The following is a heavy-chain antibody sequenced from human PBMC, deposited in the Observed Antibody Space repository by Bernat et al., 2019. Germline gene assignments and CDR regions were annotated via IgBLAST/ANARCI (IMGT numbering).Heavy chain of an antibody. D-gene: IGHD4-11*01. Sequence: EVQLVESGGGLVKPGGSLRLSCAASGFTFSSYSMNWVRQDPGKGLEWVSGISSTSSYIYYADSVKRRFTLSRDNAKHSLSLQMNSLRSEDTAVYYCASMVTTAYYFDYWGQGPLVTVSS. V-gene: IGHV3-21*01. CDR3: ASMVTTAYYFDY. CDR1: GFTFSSYS. CDR2: ISSTSSYI. J-gene: IGHJ4*02.